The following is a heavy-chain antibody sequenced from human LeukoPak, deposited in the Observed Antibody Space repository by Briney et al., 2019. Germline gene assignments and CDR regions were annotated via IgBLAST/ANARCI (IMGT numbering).Heavy chain of an antibody. D-gene: IGHD2-15*01. J-gene: IGHJ3*02. CDR1: GYSFTSYW. CDR2: IYPGDSDT. V-gene: IGHV5-51*01. CDR3: ATSGLDIGYCSGGSCYSGSFDAFDI. Sequence: GESLKISCKGSGYSFTSYWIGWVRQMPGTGLEWIGIIYPGDSDTRYSPSFQGQVTISADKSISTAYLQWSSLKASDTAMYYCATSGLDIGYCSGGSCYSGSFDAFDIWGQGTMVTVSS.